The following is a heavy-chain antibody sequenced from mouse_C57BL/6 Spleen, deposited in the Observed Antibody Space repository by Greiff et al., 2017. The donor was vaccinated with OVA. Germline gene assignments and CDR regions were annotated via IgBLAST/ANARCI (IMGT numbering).Heavy chain of an antibody. CDR1: GYTFTDYE. V-gene: IGHV1-15*01. CDR3: TREDWDWNY. Sequence: VKLVESGAELVRPGASVTLSCKASGYTFTDYEMHWVKQTPVHGLEWIGAIDPETGGTAYNQKFKGKAILTADKSSSTAYMELRSLTSEDSAVYYCTREDWDWNYWGQGTTLTVSS. D-gene: IGHD4-1*01. CDR2: IDPETGGT. J-gene: IGHJ2*01.